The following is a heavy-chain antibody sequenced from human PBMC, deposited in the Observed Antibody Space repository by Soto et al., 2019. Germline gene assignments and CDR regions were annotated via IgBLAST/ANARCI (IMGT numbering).Heavy chain of an antibody. Sequence: PVGSLRLSCAASGFTFSSYAMSWVRQAPGKGLEWVSAISGSGGSTCYADSVKGRFTISRDNSKNTLYLQMNSLRAEDTAVYYCAKNLRGYSGYPGHYYYGMDVWGQGTTVTVSS. V-gene: IGHV3-23*01. CDR1: GFTFSSYA. D-gene: IGHD5-12*01. J-gene: IGHJ6*02. CDR2: ISGSGGST. CDR3: AKNLRGYSGYPGHYYYGMDV.